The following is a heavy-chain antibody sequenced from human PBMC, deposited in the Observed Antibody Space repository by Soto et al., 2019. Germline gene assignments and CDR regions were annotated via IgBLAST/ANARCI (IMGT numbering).Heavy chain of an antibody. V-gene: IGHV4-39*01. J-gene: IGHJ4*02. CDR3: ARQIVVVPAATFDY. CDR1: GGYISSSSYY. CDR2: IYYSGST. D-gene: IGHD2-2*01. Sequence: QLQLQESGPGLVKPSETLSLTCTVSGGYISSSSYYWGWIRQPPGKGLEWIGSIYYSGSTYYNPSLKSRVTISVDTSKNQFSLKLSSVTAADTAVYYCARQIVVVPAATFDYWGQGTLVTVSS.